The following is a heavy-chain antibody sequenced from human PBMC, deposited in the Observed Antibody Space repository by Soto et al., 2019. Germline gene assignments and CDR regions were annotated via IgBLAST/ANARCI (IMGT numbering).Heavy chain of an antibody. D-gene: IGHD3-22*01. CDR2: IYYRGST. J-gene: IGHJ4*02. V-gene: IGHV4-59*01. CDR3: ARDLSGYYEYYFDY. CDR1: GGSISSYY. Sequence: PSETLSLTCTVSGGSISSYYWSWIRQPPGKGLEWIGYIYYRGSTNYNPSLKSRVTISVDTSKNQFSLKLSSVTAADTAVYYCARDLSGYYEYYFDYWGQGTLVTVSS.